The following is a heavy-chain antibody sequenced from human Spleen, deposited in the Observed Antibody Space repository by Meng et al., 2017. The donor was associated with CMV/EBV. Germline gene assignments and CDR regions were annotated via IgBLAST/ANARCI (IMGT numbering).Heavy chain of an antibody. D-gene: IGHD2-2*01. CDR3: ARDIRLSYSSTSLGLDV. CDR2: IKQDGSEI. V-gene: IGHV3-7*03. Sequence: GGSLRLSCVASGFTFSTYWMSWVRQAPGKGLEWVANIKQDGSEIYYVDSVRGRFTISRDNAKNSLYLQMNSLRAEDTALYYCARDIRLSYSSTSLGLDVWGQGTTVTVSS. J-gene: IGHJ6*02. CDR1: GFTFSTYW.